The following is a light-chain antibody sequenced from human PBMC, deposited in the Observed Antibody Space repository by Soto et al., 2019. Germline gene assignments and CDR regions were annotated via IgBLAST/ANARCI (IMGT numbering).Light chain of an antibody. J-gene: IGLJ3*02. CDR1: SSNIGSNT. Sequence: QSVLTQAPSASGTPGRRVTISCSGGSSNIGSNTVHWYQQLPGAAPKLLIYNTAQRPSGVPDRFSGSKSGTSASLAIRGLQSEDEADYYCATWDDSLNGLVFGGGTKFTVL. CDR2: NTA. CDR3: ATWDDSLNGLV. V-gene: IGLV1-44*01.